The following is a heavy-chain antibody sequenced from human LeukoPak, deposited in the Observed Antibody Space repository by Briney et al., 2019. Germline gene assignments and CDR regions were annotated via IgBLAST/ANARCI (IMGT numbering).Heavy chain of an antibody. Sequence: PGGSLRLSCAASGFTFSSYWMSWVRQAPGKGLEWMANIKQDGSEKYYVDSVKGRFTISRDNAKNSLYLQMNSLRAEDTAVYYCAREGDYAGYSYGFYYYYYGMDVWGQGTTVTVSS. CDR3: AREGDYAGYSYGFYYYYYGMDV. CDR2: IKQDGSEK. V-gene: IGHV3-7*01. D-gene: IGHD5-18*01. CDR1: GFTFSSYW. J-gene: IGHJ6*02.